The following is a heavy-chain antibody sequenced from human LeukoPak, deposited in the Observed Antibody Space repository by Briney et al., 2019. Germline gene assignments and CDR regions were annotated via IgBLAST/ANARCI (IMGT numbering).Heavy chain of an antibody. D-gene: IGHD3-10*01. CDR1: GFTFSSYE. CDR3: AKDFRAKYASGAYGWFDP. V-gene: IGHV3-48*03. Sequence: GGSLRLSCAASGFTFSSYEMNWVRQAPGKGLEWVSYISSSGSTIYYADSAKGRFTISRDNSKNTLYLQMTSLRAEDTALYYCAKDFRAKYASGAYGWFDPWGQGTLVTVSS. J-gene: IGHJ5*02. CDR2: ISSSGSTI.